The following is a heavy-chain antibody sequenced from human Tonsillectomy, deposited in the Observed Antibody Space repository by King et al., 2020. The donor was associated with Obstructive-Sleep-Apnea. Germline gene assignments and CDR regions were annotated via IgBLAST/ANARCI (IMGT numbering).Heavy chain of an antibody. CDR3: ARESRRGYSGYDFLDAFDI. CDR1: GHTFTSYG. Sequence: QLVQSGAEVKKPGASVKVSCKASGHTFTSYGISWVRQAPGQGLEWMGWISAYNGNTNYAQKLQGRVTMTTDTSTSTAYMELRSLRSDDTAVYYCARESRRGYSGYDFLDAFDIWGQGTMVTVSS. D-gene: IGHD5-12*01. V-gene: IGHV1-18*04. CDR2: ISAYNGNT. J-gene: IGHJ3*02.